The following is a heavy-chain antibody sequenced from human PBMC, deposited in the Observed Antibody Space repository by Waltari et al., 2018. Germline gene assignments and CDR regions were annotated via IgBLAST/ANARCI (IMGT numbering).Heavy chain of an antibody. D-gene: IGHD3-22*01. CDR1: ESTFRYSV. V-gene: IGHV3-30*03. Sequence: QVQPVEFGGGVVQPGRSLLLSWSGSESTFRYSVMLWVRQAPGTGLKWVAVISNNEKNIYYVDSVKGRFTISRDNSKKKLYLQMSSLRDEDTAVYYCARDYCDRTNCHGMDVWGQGTTVTVSS. CDR3: ARDYCDRTNCHGMDV. J-gene: IGHJ6*02. CDR2: ISNNEKNI.